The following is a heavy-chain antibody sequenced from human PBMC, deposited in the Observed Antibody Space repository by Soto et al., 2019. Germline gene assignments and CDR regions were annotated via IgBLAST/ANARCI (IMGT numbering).Heavy chain of an antibody. Sequence: GGSLRLSCAASGFTVRNYAMTWARQAPGKGLEWVSSLLRSGSSEYYADSVRCRFSISSDTSANSLYLQMDNLRAEDTAIYYCAKDAISVDGIWLMDSWGQGTVVTVSS. CDR2: LLRSGSSE. CDR1: GFTVRNYA. V-gene: IGHV3-23*01. CDR3: AKDAISVDGIWLMDS. J-gene: IGHJ5*02. D-gene: IGHD3-16*01.